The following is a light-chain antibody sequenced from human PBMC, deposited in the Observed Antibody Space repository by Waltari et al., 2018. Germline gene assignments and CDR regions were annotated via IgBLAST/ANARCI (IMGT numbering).Light chain of an antibody. CDR3: QAWDNGTAV. CDR2: QDR. V-gene: IGLV3-1*01. Sequence: SYELTQPPSVSVSPGQTASITCSGNKLGDKYACWYHQKPGQSPVLVIYQDRKRPSGIPGRFSGSNSGNTATLTISGTQAMDEADYYCQAWDNGTAVFGGGTKLTVL. CDR1: KLGDKY. J-gene: IGLJ2*01.